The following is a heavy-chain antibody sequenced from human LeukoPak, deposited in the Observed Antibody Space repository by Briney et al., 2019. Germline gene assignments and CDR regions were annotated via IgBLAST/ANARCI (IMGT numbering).Heavy chain of an antibody. J-gene: IGHJ4*02. CDR2: IKQDGSEK. CDR3: ARDSSGWHQFGDY. Sequence: GGSLRLSCAASGFTLSSYWMSWVRQAPGKGLEWVANIKQDGSEKYYVDSVKGRFTISRDNAKNSLYLQMNSLRAEDTAVYYCARDSSGWHQFGDYWGQGTLVTVSS. CDR1: GFTLSSYW. V-gene: IGHV3-7*01. D-gene: IGHD6-19*01.